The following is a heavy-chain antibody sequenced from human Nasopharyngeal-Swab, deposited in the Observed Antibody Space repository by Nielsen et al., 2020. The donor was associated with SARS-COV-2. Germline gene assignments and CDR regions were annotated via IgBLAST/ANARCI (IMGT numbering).Heavy chain of an antibody. J-gene: IGHJ6*02. D-gene: IGHD3-3*01. CDR2: INHSGST. Sequence: SETLSLTCAVYGGSFSGYYWSWIRQPPGKGLEWIGEINHSGSTNYNPSLKSRVTISVDTSKNQFSLKLSSVTAADTAVYYCARVARITIFGVAIFGGRYYYGMDVWGQGTTVTVSS. CDR1: GGSFSGYY. CDR3: ARVARITIFGVAIFGGRYYYGMDV. V-gene: IGHV4-34*01.